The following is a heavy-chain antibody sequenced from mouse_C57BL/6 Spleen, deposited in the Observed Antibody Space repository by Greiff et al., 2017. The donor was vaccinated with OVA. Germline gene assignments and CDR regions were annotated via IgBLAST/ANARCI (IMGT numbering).Heavy chain of an antibody. V-gene: IGHV1-82*01. J-gene: IGHJ4*01. D-gene: IGHD2-2*01. CDR3: AREAGYGYDEGYAMDY. CDR1: GYAFSSSW. Sequence: VQLQQSGPELVKPGASVKISCKASGYAFSSSWMNWVKQRPGKGLEWIGRIYPGDGDTIYNGTFKGKATLTADKSSSTAYMQLSSLTSEDSAVYFCAREAGYGYDEGYAMDYWGQGTSVTVSS. CDR2: IYPGDGDT.